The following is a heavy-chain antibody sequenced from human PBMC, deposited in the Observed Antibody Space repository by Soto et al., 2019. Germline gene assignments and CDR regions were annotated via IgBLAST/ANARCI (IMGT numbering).Heavy chain of an antibody. CDR1: GGSIISYC. Sequence: PSETLCLTCTVAGGSIISYCWSWIRQPTGKGLEWIGYSYYTGSTNYNPSLKSRVTISVDTSKNQFSLKLGSVTAADTAVYYCARHETLHGDYDHWGQGTLVTVSS. V-gene: IGHV4-59*08. CDR2: SYYTGST. D-gene: IGHD4-17*01. J-gene: IGHJ4*02. CDR3: ARHETLHGDYDH.